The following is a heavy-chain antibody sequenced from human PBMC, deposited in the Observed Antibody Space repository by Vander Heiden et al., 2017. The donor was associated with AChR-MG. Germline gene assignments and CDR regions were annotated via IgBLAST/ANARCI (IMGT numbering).Heavy chain of an antibody. D-gene: IGHD3-22*01. J-gene: IGHJ3*02. CDR3: ARGDLYDSSGYYSNDAFDI. CDR1: GGTFSSYA. Sequence: QVQLVQSGAEVKKPGSSVKVSCKASGGTFSSYAISWVRQAPGQGLEWMGGIIPIFGTANYAQKFQGRVTITADESTSTAYMELSSLRSEDTAVYYCARGDLYDSSGYYSNDAFDIWGQGTMVTVSS. V-gene: IGHV1-69*01. CDR2: IIPIFGTA.